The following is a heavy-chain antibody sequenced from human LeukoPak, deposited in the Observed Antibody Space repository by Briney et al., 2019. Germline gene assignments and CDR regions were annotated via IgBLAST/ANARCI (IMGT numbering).Heavy chain of an antibody. Sequence: ASVKVSCKASGYIFTGYYMHWVRQAPGQGLERMRWINPNSGGTNYAQKFQGRVTMTRDTSISTAYMEPSRLRSDDTAVYYCASLPPPTADHTIFGVGYFDLWGRGTLVTVSS. D-gene: IGHD3-3*01. V-gene: IGHV1-2*02. CDR3: ASLPPPTADHTIFGVGYFDL. CDR1: GYIFTGYY. J-gene: IGHJ2*01. CDR2: INPNSGGT.